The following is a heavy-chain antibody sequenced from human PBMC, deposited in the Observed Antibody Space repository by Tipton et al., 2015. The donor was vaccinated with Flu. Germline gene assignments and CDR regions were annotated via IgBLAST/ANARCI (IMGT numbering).Heavy chain of an antibody. CDR3: ARDTLLNHMEYYYYGMDV. J-gene: IGHJ6*02. Sequence: QVQLVQSGAEVKKPGASVKVSCKASGYTFTSYGISWARQAPGQGLEWMGWISAYNGNTNYAQKLQGRVTMTTDTSTSTAYMELRSLRSDDTAVYYCARDTLLNHMEYYYYGMDVWGQGTTVTVSS. D-gene: IGHD2/OR15-2a*01. CDR2: ISAYNGNT. V-gene: IGHV1-18*01. CDR1: GYTFTSYG.